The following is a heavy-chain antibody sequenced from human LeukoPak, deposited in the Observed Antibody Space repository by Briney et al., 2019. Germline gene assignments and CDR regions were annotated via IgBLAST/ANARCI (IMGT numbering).Heavy chain of an antibody. CDR2: INHSGST. CDR3: ARGYDSSGYYFNYYYYMDV. Sequence: SETLSLTCTVSGGSISNYYWGWLRQAPGKGLEWLGEINHSGSTNYNPSLKSRVTISVDTSKNQFSLKLSSVTAADTAVYYCARGYDSSGYYFNYYYYMDVWGKGTTVTVSS. V-gene: IGHV4-34*01. D-gene: IGHD3-22*01. CDR1: GGSISNYY. J-gene: IGHJ6*03.